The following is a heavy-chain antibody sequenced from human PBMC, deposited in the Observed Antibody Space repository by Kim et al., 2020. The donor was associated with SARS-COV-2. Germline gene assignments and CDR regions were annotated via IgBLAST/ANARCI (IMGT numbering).Heavy chain of an antibody. V-gene: IGHV3-21*01. Sequence: GGSLRLSCAASGFTFSSYSMNWVRQAPGKGLEWVSSISSSSSYIYYADSVKGRFTISRDNAKNSLYLQMNSLRAEDTAVYYCASFGMDYGDYDLFDYWGQGTLVTVSS. CDR3: ASFGMDYGDYDLFDY. J-gene: IGHJ4*02. CDR2: ISSSSSYI. D-gene: IGHD4-17*01. CDR1: GFTFSSYS.